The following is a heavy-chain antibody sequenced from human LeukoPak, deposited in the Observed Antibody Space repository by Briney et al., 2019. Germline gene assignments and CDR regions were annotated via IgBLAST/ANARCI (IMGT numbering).Heavy chain of an antibody. CDR2: IRYDGSNK. J-gene: IGHJ4*02. Sequence: PGGSLRLSCAASGFTFSSYGMHWVRQAPGKGLEWVAFIRYDGSNKYYADSVKGRFTISRDNSKNTLYLQMNSLRAEDTAVYYCAKDRATRALFYFDYWGQGTLVTVSS. CDR1: GFTFSSYG. D-gene: IGHD1-26*01. CDR3: AKDRATRALFYFDY. V-gene: IGHV3-30*02.